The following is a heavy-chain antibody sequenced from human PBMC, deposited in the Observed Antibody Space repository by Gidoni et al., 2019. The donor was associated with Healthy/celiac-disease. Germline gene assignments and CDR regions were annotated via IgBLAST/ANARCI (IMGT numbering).Heavy chain of an antibody. CDR3: AIVVVVAATPAHWFDP. CDR1: GGSFSGYY. V-gene: IGHV4-34*01. D-gene: IGHD2-15*01. CDR2: INHSGST. J-gene: IGHJ5*02. Sequence: QVQLQQWGAGLLKPSETLSLTCAVYGGSFSGYYWSWIRQPPGKGLEWIGEINHSGSTNYNPSLKSRVTISVDTSKNQFSLKLSSVTAADTAVYYCAIVVVVAATPAHWFDPWGQGTLVTVSS.